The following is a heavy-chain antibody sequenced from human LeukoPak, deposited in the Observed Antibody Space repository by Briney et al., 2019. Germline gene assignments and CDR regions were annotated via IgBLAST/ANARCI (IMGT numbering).Heavy chain of an antibody. J-gene: IGHJ4*02. D-gene: IGHD6-19*01. Sequence: GGSLRLSCAASGFTFSSYGMHWVRQAQGKGLKWVAVIWYDGSNKYYADSVKGRFTISRDNSKNTLYLQMNSLRAEDTAVYYCAKDGIAVAGGPYFDYWGQGTLVTVSS. V-gene: IGHV3-33*06. CDR2: IWYDGSNK. CDR3: AKDGIAVAGGPYFDY. CDR1: GFTFSSYG.